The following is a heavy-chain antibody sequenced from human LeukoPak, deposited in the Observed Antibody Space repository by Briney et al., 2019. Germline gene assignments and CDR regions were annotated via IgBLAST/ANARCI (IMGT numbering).Heavy chain of an antibody. J-gene: IGHJ6*02. V-gene: IGHV3-23*01. Sequence: QSGGSLRLSCAAPGFTFSSYAMSWVRQAPGKGLEWVSAISGSGGSTYYADSVKGRFTISRDNSKNTLYLQMNSLRAEDTAVYYCAKAESGSPYYYYYGMDVWGQGTTVTVSS. D-gene: IGHD2-15*01. CDR1: GFTFSSYA. CDR2: ISGSGGST. CDR3: AKAESGSPYYYYYGMDV.